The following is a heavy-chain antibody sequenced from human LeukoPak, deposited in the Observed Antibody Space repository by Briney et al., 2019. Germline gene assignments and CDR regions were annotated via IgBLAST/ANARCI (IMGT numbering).Heavy chain of an antibody. V-gene: IGHV1-18*04. CDR1: GYTFTTYH. D-gene: IGHD6-19*01. CDR2: ISAYNGNA. Sequence: ASVKVSCKASGYTFTTYHISWARQAPGQGLEYMGWISAYNGNANYAQKFQDRVTMTTDTSTSTAYLDLRSLRSDDTAVYYCARNRGSSGWYESDYWGQGTLVTVSS. CDR3: ARNRGSSGWYESDY. J-gene: IGHJ4*02.